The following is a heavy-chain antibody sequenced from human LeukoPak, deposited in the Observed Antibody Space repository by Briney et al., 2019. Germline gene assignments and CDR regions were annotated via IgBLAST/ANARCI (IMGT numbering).Heavy chain of an antibody. J-gene: IGHJ4*02. CDR1: GFTFSSYG. D-gene: IGHD3-10*01. Sequence: GRSLRLSCAASGFTFSSYGMHWVRQAPGKGLEWVAVISYDGSNKYYADSVKGRFTISRDNSKNTLYLQMNSLRAEDTAVYYCAKEWYYYGSGSYHIDYWGQGTLVTVSS. V-gene: IGHV3-30*18. CDR2: ISYDGSNK. CDR3: AKEWYYYGSGSYHIDY.